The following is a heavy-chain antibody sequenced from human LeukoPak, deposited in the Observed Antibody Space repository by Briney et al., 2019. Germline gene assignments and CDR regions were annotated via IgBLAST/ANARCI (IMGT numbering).Heavy chain of an antibody. V-gene: IGHV1-69*13. CDR3: ARDADRYCSSTSCYTGNFDY. D-gene: IGHD2-2*02. CDR2: IIPIFGTA. Sequence: ASVKVSCKASGGTFSSYAISWVRQAPGQGLEWMGGIIPIFGTANYAQKFQGRVTITADESTSTAYMELSSLRSEDTAVYYCARDADRYCSSTSCYTGNFDYWGQGTLVTVSS. CDR1: GGTFSSYA. J-gene: IGHJ4*02.